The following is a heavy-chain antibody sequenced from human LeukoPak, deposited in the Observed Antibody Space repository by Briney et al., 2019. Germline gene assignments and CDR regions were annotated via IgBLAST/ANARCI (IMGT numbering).Heavy chain of an antibody. CDR1: GGTLSIYA. Sequence: SVKVSCKASGGTLSIYAISWVRQAPGQGLEWMGGIIPMFDTPNYAQKFQGRVTVTTDESTSTAYMELSSLRSEDTAVYYCASVTVVTQSGFDYWGQGTLVTVSS. V-gene: IGHV1-69*05. CDR2: IIPMFDTP. D-gene: IGHD4-23*01. J-gene: IGHJ4*02. CDR3: ASVTVVTQSGFDY.